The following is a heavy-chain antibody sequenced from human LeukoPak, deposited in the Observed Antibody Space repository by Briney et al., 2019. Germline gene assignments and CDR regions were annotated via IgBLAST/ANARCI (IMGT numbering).Heavy chain of an antibody. D-gene: IGHD4-11*01. CDR1: GFTFRSYG. CDR2: ISGSGDST. CDR3: AKARTHEYSNYNY. J-gene: IGHJ4*02. V-gene: IGHV3-23*01. Sequence: GGSLRLSCGASGFTFRSYGMSWVRQAPGKGLEWVSSISGSGDSTYSADSVKGRFTISRDNSKNTLYLQMNSLRAEDTAVYYCAKARTHEYSNYNYWGQGTLVTVSS.